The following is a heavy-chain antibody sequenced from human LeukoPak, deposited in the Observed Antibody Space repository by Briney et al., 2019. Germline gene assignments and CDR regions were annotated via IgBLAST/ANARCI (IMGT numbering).Heavy chain of an antibody. CDR2: IDGGGGDP. D-gene: IGHD4-17*01. CDR1: GFTFSDYA. J-gene: IGHJ4*02. V-gene: IGHV3-23*01. Sequence: PGGSLRLSCAASGFTFSDYAMSWVRQAPGKGLEWVSSIDGGGGDPWYANSAKGRFTVSRDNSGNTLYLQMTALRAEDTAVYYCAARRPHYGDYVYWGLGTLVTVSS. CDR3: AARRPHYGDYVY.